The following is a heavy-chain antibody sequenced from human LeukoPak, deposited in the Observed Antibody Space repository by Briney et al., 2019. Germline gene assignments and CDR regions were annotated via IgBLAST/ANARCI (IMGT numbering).Heavy chain of an antibody. J-gene: IGHJ4*02. CDR1: GYTFTSYG. Sequence: ASVKVSCRASGYTFTSYGISWVRQAPGQGLEWMGWISAYNGNTNYAQKLQGRVTMTTDTSTSTAYMELRSLGSDDTAVYYCAREKRYSSGPGVIDYWGQGTLVTVSS. CDR3: AREKRYSSGPGVIDY. D-gene: IGHD6-19*01. CDR2: ISAYNGNT. V-gene: IGHV1-18*01.